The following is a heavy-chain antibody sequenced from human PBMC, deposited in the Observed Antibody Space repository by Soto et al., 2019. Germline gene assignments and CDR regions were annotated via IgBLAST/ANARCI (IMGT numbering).Heavy chain of an antibody. Sequence: EVQLLESGGGLVQPGGSLRLSCAASGFTFSSYAMSWVRQAPGKVLEWVSAISGSGGSTYYADSVKGRFTISRDNSKKTLYLQMNSLRAEDTAVYYCAKDLRVTMVRAFRPPMDVWGPGTTVTVSS. V-gene: IGHV3-23*01. D-gene: IGHD3-10*01. CDR2: ISGSGGST. J-gene: IGHJ6*02. CDR3: AKDLRVTMVRAFRPPMDV. CDR1: GFTFSSYA.